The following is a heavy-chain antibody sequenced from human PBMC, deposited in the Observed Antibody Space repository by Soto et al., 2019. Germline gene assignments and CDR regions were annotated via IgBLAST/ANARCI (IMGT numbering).Heavy chain of an antibody. D-gene: IGHD5-18*01. CDR3: ARGGYSYGLYAFDI. CDR1: GYTFTSYG. J-gene: IGHJ3*02. CDR2: IRAYNGNT. V-gene: IGHV1-18*01. Sequence: QVQLVQSGAEVKKPEASVKVSCKASGYTFTSYGISWVRQAPGQGLEWMGWIRAYNGNTNYAQKLQGRGTMTTDTSTSTAYRELRSLRSYDTAVYYCARGGYSYGLYAFDIWGQGTMVTVSS.